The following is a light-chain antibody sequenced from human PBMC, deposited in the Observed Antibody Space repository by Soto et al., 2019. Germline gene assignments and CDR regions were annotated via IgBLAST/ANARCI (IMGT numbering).Light chain of an antibody. J-gene: IGKJ5*01. CDR2: GAS. V-gene: IGKV3-20*01. CDR1: QSVSSGY. CDR3: QQYNNWPLA. Sequence: EIVLTQSPGTLSLSPGERATLSCRATQSVSSGYLAWYQQKPGQAPRLLIYGASNRATGIPDRFRGSGSGTEFTLTISSLQSEDFAVYFCQQYNNWPLAFGQGTRLEIK.